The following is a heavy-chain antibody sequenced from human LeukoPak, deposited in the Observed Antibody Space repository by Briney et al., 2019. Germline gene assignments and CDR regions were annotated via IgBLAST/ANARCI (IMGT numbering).Heavy chain of an antibody. J-gene: IGHJ5*02. CDR1: GFTFSSYG. D-gene: IGHD2-15*01. Sequence: PGGSLRLSCAASGFTFSSYGMSWVRQAPGKGLEWVSAISGSGGSTYYADSVKGRFTISRDNSKNTLYLQMNSLRAEDTAVYYCAKDFRRDIVVVVAAVNWFDPWGQGTLVTVSS. CDR2: ISGSGGST. CDR3: AKDFRRDIVVVVAAVNWFDP. V-gene: IGHV3-23*01.